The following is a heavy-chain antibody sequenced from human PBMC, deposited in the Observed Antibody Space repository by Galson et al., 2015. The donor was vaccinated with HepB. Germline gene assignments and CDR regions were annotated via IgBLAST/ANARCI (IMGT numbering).Heavy chain of an antibody. J-gene: IGHJ5*02. V-gene: IGHV1-8*01. Sequence: SVKVSCKASGYTFTSYDINWVRQATGQGLEWMGWMNPNSGNTGYAQKFQGRVTMTRNTSISTAYMELSSLRSEDTAVYYCARGWGSGWYQGDNWFDPWGQGTLVTVSS. CDR3: ARGWGSGWYQGDNWFDP. CDR2: MNPNSGNT. CDR1: GYTFTSYD. D-gene: IGHD6-19*01.